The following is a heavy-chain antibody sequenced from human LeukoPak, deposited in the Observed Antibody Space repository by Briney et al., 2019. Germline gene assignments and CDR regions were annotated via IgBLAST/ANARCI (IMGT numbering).Heavy chain of an antibody. CDR1: GGSISSSTYY. V-gene: IGHV4-39*01. CDR3: ARQGSYYYGSGTYYNGHFDY. Sequence: SETLSLTCTVSGGSISSSTYYWAWIRQPPGKGLEWTATIHYSGSTYYNPSLRSRVTLSVETSKNQFSLKLSSVTAADTAVYYCARQGSYYYGSGTYYNGHFDYWAQGTLVTVSS. J-gene: IGHJ4*02. CDR2: IHYSGST. D-gene: IGHD3-10*01.